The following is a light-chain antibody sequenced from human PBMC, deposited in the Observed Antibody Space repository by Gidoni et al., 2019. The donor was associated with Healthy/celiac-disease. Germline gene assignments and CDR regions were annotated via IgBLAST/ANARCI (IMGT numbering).Light chain of an antibody. J-gene: IGKJ3*01. CDR1: QSVNSN. CDR2: GAS. V-gene: IGKV3-15*01. Sequence: EIVMTQSPATLSVSPGERATLSCRASQSVNSNLAWYQQKPGQAPRLLIYGASTRATGIPARFSGSGSGTEFTLTISSLQSEDFAVYYCQQYNNWLIFTFGPXTKVDIK. CDR3: QQYNNWLIFT.